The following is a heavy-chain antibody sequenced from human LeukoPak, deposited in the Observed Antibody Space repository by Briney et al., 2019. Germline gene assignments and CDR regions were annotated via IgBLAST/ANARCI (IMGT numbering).Heavy chain of an antibody. CDR1: GVIFPSYW. J-gene: IGHJ4*02. Sequence: PGGSLRLSCAASGVIFPSYWMTWVRQAPGKGLEWVANIKQDGSEKYYVDSVKGRFTISRDNAKNSVYLQMNSLRAEDTAVYYCARRHHFGFLDSWGQGTLVTVSS. CDR3: ARRHHFGFLDS. V-gene: IGHV3-7*04. CDR2: IKQDGSEK. D-gene: IGHD3-10*01.